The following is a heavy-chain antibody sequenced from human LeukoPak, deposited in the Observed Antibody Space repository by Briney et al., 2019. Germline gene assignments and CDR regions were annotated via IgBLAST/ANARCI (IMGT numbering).Heavy chain of an antibody. V-gene: IGHV4-34*01. CDR2: INHSGST. D-gene: IGHD6-19*01. CDR1: GGSFSGYY. J-gene: IGHJ4*02. CDR3: ARWGSGWYYFDY. Sequence: SETLSLTCAVYGGSFSGYYWSWIRQPPGKGLEWIGEINHSGSTNYNPSLKSRVTISVDTSKNQFSLKLSCVTAADTAVYYCARWGSGWYYFDYWGQGTLVTVSS.